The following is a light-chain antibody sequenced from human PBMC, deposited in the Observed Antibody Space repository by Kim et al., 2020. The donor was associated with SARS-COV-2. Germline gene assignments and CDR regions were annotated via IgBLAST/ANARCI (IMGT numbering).Light chain of an antibody. CDR2: GDI. CDR3: QSYDSSLSGLV. Sequence: QSVLTQPPSVSGAPGQRVTVSCPGTHSNIGVGYDAHWYQQFPGMAPKLLIYGDINRPSGVPDRFSGSKSGSCASLVITGLQPEDEADYYCQSYDSSLSGLVFGSGTKVTVL. V-gene: IGLV1-40*01. J-gene: IGLJ1*01. CDR1: HSNIGVGYD.